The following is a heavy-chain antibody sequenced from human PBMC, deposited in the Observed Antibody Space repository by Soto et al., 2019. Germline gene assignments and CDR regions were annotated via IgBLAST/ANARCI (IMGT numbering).Heavy chain of an antibody. CDR2: IYYSGST. CDR1: GGSISSGGYY. Sequence: PSETLSLTCTVSGGSISSGGYYWSWIRQHPGKGLEWIGYIYYSGSTYYNPSLKSRVTISVDTSKNQFSLKLSSVTAADTAVYYCATQDDSSGWYMWGQGTLVTVSS. CDR3: ATQDDSSGWYM. D-gene: IGHD6-19*01. V-gene: IGHV4-61*08. J-gene: IGHJ4*02.